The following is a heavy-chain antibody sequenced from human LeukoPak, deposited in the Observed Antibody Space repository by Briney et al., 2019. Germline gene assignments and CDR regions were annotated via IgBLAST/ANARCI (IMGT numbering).Heavy chain of an antibody. CDR2: IYYSGST. J-gene: IGHJ5*02. D-gene: IGHD6-19*01. CDR3: ARGIAVAGPLPPWFDP. CDR1: GGSISSYY. Sequence: SETLSLTCTVSGGSISSYYWSWIRQPPGKGLEWIGYIYYSGSTNYNPSLKSRVTISVDTSKNQFSLKLSSVTAADTAVYYCARGIAVAGPLPPWFDPWGQGTLVTVSS. V-gene: IGHV4-59*01.